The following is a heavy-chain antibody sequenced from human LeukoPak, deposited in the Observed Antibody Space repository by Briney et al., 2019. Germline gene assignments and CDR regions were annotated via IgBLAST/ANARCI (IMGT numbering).Heavy chain of an antibody. CDR3: ARGDYCSGGSCYDHAFDI. V-gene: IGHV4-39*01. J-gene: IGHJ3*02. D-gene: IGHD2-15*01. CDR2: IYYSGST. CDR1: GGSISSYY. Sequence: PSETLSLTCTVSGGSISSYYWGWIRQPPGKGLEWIGSIYYSGSTYYNPSLKSRVTISVDTSKNQFSLKLSSVTAADTAVYYCARGDYCSGGSCYDHAFDIWGQGTMVTVSS.